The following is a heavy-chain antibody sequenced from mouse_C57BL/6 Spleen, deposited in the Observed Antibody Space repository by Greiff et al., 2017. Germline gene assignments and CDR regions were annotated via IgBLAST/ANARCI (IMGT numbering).Heavy chain of an antibody. V-gene: IGHV1-26*01. CDR1: GYTFTDYY. CDR2: INPNNGGT. Sequence: VQLQQSGPELVKPGASVKISCKASGYTFTDYYMNWVKQSHGKSLEWIGDINPNNGGTSYNQKFKGKDTLTVDKSSSTAYMGLRSLTSEDSAVYYCASGDYDYDVGAMDYWGQGTSVTVSS. J-gene: IGHJ4*01. CDR3: ASGDYDYDVGAMDY. D-gene: IGHD2-4*01.